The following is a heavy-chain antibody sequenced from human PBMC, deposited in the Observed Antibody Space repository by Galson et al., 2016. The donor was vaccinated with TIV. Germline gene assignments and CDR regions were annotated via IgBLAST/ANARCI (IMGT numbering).Heavy chain of an antibody. Sequence: SCAASGFTVSDNFMTWVRQAPGRGLEWVSLISAGGTTSYADSVQGRFTVSRDGSENTLYLQMSSLRPEDTAVYYCARERRYCGNNCYLYYYYGMDVWGQGTTVTVS. CDR2: ISAGGTT. V-gene: IGHV3-66*02. D-gene: IGHD2-21*02. J-gene: IGHJ6*02. CDR3: ARERRYCGNNCYLYYYYGMDV. CDR1: GFTVSDNF.